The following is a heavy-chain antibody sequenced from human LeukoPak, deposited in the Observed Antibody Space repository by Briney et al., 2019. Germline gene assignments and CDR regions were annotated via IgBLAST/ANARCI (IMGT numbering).Heavy chain of an antibody. Sequence: GASVPDTCKASGYTFTGYYMHWVRQAPGQGLEWMGWINPNSGGTDYAQNFQGRVTLTRDTSLSTAYMELSRLGSDDTAVYFCARDLEVASVYLGLEAWGQGALVTVSS. J-gene: IGHJ5*02. CDR1: GYTFTGYY. CDR3: ARDLEVASVYLGLEA. CDR2: INPNSGGT. V-gene: IGHV1-2*02. D-gene: IGHD7-27*01.